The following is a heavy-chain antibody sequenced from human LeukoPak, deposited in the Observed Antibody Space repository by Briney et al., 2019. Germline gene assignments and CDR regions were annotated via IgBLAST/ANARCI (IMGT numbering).Heavy chain of an antibody. CDR1: GFTFSSYA. V-gene: IGHV3-21*01. D-gene: IGHD1-7*01. CDR2: ISSSSSYI. CDR3: ARDRRGGTGTTSDWYFDL. J-gene: IGHJ2*01. Sequence: GGSLRLSCTASGFTFSSYAMTWVRQAPGKGLEWVSSISSSSSYIYYADSVKGRFTISRDNAKNSLYLQMNSLRAEDTAVYYCARDRRGGTGTTSDWYFDLWGRGTLVTVSS.